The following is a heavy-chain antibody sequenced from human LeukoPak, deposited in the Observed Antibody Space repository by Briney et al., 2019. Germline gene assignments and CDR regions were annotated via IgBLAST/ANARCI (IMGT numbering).Heavy chain of an antibody. V-gene: IGHV3-33*06. CDR1: GFTFSSYG. CDR2: IWYDGSNK. Sequence: GGSLRLSCAASGFTFSSYGMHWVRQAPGKGLEWVAVIWYDGSNKYYADSVKGRFTISRDNSKNTLYLQMNSLGAEDTAVYYCAKDSSYYYDSYYFDYWGQGTLVTVSS. J-gene: IGHJ4*02. CDR3: AKDSSYYYDSYYFDY. D-gene: IGHD3-22*01.